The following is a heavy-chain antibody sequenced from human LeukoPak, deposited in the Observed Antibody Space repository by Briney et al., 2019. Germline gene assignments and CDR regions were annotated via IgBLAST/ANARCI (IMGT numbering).Heavy chain of an antibody. J-gene: IGHJ4*02. CDR1: DFTSSTYA. CDR3: ARGTVVTPSDY. V-gene: IGHV3-30-3*01. CDR2: ISYDGSNK. Sequence: GGSLRPSWAPPDFTSSTYAMHWVRKAQAKGLEWVAVISYDGSNKYYADSVKGRFTISRDNSKNTLYLQMNSLRAEDTAVYYCARGTVVTPSDYWGQGTLVTVSS. D-gene: IGHD4-23*01.